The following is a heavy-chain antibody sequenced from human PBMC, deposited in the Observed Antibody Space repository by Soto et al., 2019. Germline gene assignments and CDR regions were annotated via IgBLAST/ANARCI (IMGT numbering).Heavy chain of an antibody. CDR1: GGTFSSYA. CDR3: ARGAYIVVVPAAIYKEDYYYYYGMDV. J-gene: IGHJ6*02. D-gene: IGHD2-2*01. V-gene: IGHV1-69*06. Sequence: SVKVSCKASGGTFSSYAISWVRQAPGQGLEWMGGIIPIFGTANCAQKFQGRVTITADKSTSTAYMELSSLRSEDTAVYYCARGAYIVVVPAAIYKEDYYYYYGMDVWGQGTSVTRLL. CDR2: IIPIFGTA.